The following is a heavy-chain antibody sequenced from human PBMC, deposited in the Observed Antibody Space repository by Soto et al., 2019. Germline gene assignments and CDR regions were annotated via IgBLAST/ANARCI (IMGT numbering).Heavy chain of an antibody. CDR1: GYTFTSYS. CDR3: ARLRCSSTSCYYYYGMDV. V-gene: IGHV1-3*01. Sequence: GASVKVSCEASGYTFTSYSMHWVLQAPGQRLEWMGWTNAGNGNTKYSQKFQGRVTITRDTSASTAYMEPSSLRSEDTAVYYCARLRCSSTSCYYYYGMDVWGQGTTVTVSS. CDR2: TNAGNGNT. D-gene: IGHD2-2*01. J-gene: IGHJ6*02.